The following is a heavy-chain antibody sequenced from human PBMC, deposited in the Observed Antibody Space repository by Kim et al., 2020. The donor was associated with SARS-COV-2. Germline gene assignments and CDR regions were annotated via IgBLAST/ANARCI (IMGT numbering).Heavy chain of an antibody. Sequence: ASVKVSCKGSGYKFSNSAMHWVRQAPGQGLEWVVAINAKTGSPTYAKVFTGRFVFSFDTSVSTAYMQITDLNSEDTAVYYCAREPSYYYASGSLFGHWGQGTLVTVSS. CDR1: GYKFSNSA. V-gene: IGHV7-4-1*02. J-gene: IGHJ4*02. CDR2: INAKTGSP. CDR3: AREPSYYYASGSLFGH. D-gene: IGHD3-10*01.